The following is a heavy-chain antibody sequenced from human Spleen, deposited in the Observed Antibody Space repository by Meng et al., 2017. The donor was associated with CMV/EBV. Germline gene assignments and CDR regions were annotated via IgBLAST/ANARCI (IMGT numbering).Heavy chain of an antibody. CDR1: GFTFSHYA. CDR3: ARDPNIAAAVIFDY. Sequence: GESLKISCAASGFTFSHYAMNWVRQAPGKGLEWVSGISDSATYYADSVKGRLTISRDNSKNTLYLQMNSLRAEDTAVYYCARDPNIAAAVIFDYWGQGTLVTVSS. CDR2: ISDSAT. V-gene: IGHV3-23*01. J-gene: IGHJ4*02. D-gene: IGHD6-13*01.